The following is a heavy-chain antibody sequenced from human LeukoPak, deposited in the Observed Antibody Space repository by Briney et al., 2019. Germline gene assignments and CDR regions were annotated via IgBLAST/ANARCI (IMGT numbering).Heavy chain of an antibody. CDR3: ARDRGSREDGMDV. J-gene: IGHJ6*02. CDR1: GFTFSSYS. V-gene: IGHV3-21*01. Sequence: GGSLRLSCAASGFTFSSYSMNWVRQAPGKGLEWVSSISSTSSYIYYADSVKGRFTISRDNSKNTLYLQMNSLRAEDTAVYNCARDRGSREDGMDVWGQGTTVTVSS. CDR2: ISSTSSYI. D-gene: IGHD1-26*01.